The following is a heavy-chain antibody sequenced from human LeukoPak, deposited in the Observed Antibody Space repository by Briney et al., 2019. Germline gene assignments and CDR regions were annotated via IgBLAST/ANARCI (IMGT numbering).Heavy chain of an antibody. Sequence: HWASVKVSCKASGYTFTGYYMHWVRQAPGQGLEWMGLINPNSGGTNYAQKFQGRVTMTRDTSISTAYMELSRLRSDDTAVYYCARGYCSSTSCYGGGWFDPWGQGTLVTVSS. CDR1: GYTFTGYY. D-gene: IGHD2-2*01. J-gene: IGHJ5*02. V-gene: IGHV1-2*02. CDR2: INPNSGGT. CDR3: ARGYCSSTSCYGGGWFDP.